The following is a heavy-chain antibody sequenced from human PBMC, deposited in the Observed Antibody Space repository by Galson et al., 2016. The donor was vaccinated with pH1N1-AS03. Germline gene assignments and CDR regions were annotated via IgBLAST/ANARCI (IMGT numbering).Heavy chain of an antibody. Sequence: SLRLSCAASGFTFSSFSMIWVRQAPGEGLECVSYISWNGDFIQYADSVRGRFTISRDSATDSVHLRMDNLRIEDTAVYYCATGVASVTGSGALGYWSQGMLVAVSS. V-gene: IGHV3-21*05. CDR1: GFTFSSFS. J-gene: IGHJ4*02. CDR3: ATGVASVTGSGALGY. D-gene: IGHD3-10*01. CDR2: ISWNGDFI.